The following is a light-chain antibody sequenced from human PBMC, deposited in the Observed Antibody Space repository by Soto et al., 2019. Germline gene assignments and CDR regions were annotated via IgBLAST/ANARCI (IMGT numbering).Light chain of an antibody. J-gene: IGKJ2*01. Sequence: DSPMTQSPSTLSASVGDRVTITCRASQNIDPLLAWYQQKPGQAPMCLIYKASSLESGVPSRISGSGSGTEFTLTISSLQPDDFATYYCQQYDSYPLTFGQGTKLEIK. CDR3: QQYDSYPLT. CDR1: QNIDPL. V-gene: IGKV1-5*03. CDR2: KAS.